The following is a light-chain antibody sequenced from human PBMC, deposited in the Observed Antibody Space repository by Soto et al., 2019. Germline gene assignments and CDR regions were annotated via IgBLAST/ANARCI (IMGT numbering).Light chain of an antibody. CDR3: GTWDGSLTAVV. J-gene: IGLJ2*01. V-gene: IGLV1-40*01. CDR1: SSNIGAGYD. CDR2: GNI. Sequence: QSVLTQPPSVSGAPGQRVTVSCTGSSSNIGAGYDVHWYQQLPGTAPRLLIYGNINRPSGVADRFSGSKSGTSASLAITGLQAEDEGDYYCGTWDGSLTAVVFGGGTKLTVL.